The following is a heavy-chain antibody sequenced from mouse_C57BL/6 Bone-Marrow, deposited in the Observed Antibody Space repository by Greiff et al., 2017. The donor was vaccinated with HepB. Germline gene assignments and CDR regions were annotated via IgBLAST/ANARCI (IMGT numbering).Heavy chain of an antibody. Sequence: VHVKQSGPELVKPGASVKISCKASGYSFTGYYMHWVKQSHGNILDWIGYIYPYNGVSSYNQKFKGKATLTVDKSSSTAYMELRSLTSEDSAVYYCARSRVLRSYYAMDYWGQGTSVTVSS. CDR1: GYSFTGYY. D-gene: IGHD1-1*01. V-gene: IGHV1-31*01. J-gene: IGHJ4*01. CDR2: IYPYNGVS. CDR3: ARSRVLRSYYAMDY.